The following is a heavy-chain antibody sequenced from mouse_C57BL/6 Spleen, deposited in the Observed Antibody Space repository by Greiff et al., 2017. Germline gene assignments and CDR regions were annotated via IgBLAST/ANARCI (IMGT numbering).Heavy chain of an antibody. V-gene: IGHV1-66*01. CDR2: IYPGSGNT. CDR3: ARNYGNYEEGWFAY. J-gene: IGHJ3*01. D-gene: IGHD2-1*01. CDR1: GYSFTSYY. Sequence: QVQLQQSGPELVKPGASVKISCKASGYSFTSYYIHWVKQRPGQGLELIGWIYPGSGNTKYNEKFKGKATLTADTSSSTAYMQLSSLTSEDSAVYYCARNYGNYEEGWFAYWGQGTLVTVSA.